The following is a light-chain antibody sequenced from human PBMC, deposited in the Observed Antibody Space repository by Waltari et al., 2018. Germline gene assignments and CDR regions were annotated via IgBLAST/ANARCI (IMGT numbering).Light chain of an antibody. CDR2: GAS. CDR3: QHYVRLPVT. V-gene: IGKV3-20*01. J-gene: IGKJ1*01. Sequence: EIVLTQSPGTLSLSPGERATPSCRASQSVGWLLAWYQQKPGRAPRLLIYGASSRATGIPDRFSASGSGTDFSLSISGLEPEDFAVYYCQHYVRLPVTFGRGTKVEIK. CDR1: QSVGWL.